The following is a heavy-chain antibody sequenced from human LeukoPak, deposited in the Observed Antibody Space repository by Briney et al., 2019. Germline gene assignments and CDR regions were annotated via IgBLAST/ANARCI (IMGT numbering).Heavy chain of an antibody. CDR1: GGSISSSSYY. CDR3: ARGYCSSTSSSIYTNWFDP. CDR2: IYYSGST. V-gene: IGHV4-39*07. Sequence: SETLSLTCTVSGGSISSSSYYWGWIRQPPGKGLEWIGSIYYSGSTYYNPSLKSRVTISVDTSKNQFSLKLSSVTAADTAVYYCARGYCSSTSSSIYTNWFDPWGQGTLVTVSS. D-gene: IGHD2-2*01. J-gene: IGHJ5*02.